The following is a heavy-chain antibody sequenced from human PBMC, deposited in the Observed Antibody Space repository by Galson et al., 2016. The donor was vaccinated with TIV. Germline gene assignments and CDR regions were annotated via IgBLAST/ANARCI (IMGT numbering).Heavy chain of an antibody. CDR3: VSARVKHFDF. CDR1: GYTFTSYT. V-gene: IGHV1-3*01. CDR2: INVYNGNT. J-gene: IGHJ4*02. Sequence: SVKVSCKASGYTFTSYTMHWVRQAPGQRLEWMGWINVYNGNTRYSQKFRDRVTITRDTSATTAYMETYMELSSLKSEDTAVYYCVSARVKHFDFWGQGTLVTVSS.